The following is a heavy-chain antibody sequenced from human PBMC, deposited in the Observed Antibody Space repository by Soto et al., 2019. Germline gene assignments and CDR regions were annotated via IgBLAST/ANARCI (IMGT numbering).Heavy chain of an antibody. J-gene: IGHJ4*02. Sequence: QVQLVESGGGVVQPGRSLRLSCAASGFTFSSYGMHWVRQAPGKGLEWVAVIWYDGSNKYYADSVKGRFTISRDNSKNTLYLQMNSLRAEDTAVYYCARDSLDIVATTFDYWGQGTLVTVSS. D-gene: IGHD5-12*01. CDR2: IWYDGSNK. CDR3: ARDSLDIVATTFDY. V-gene: IGHV3-33*01. CDR1: GFTFSSYG.